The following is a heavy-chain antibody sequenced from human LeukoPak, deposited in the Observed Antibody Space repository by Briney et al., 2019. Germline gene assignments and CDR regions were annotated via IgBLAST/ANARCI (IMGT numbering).Heavy chain of an antibody. D-gene: IGHD1-26*01. J-gene: IGHJ4*02. V-gene: IGHV3-23*01. CDR3: AKDGGSGSYEKNY. CDR2: ISGSGGST. CDR1: GFTFSSYA. Sequence: GGSLRLSCAASGFTFSSYAMSWVRQAPGKGLEWVSAISGSGGSTYYADFVKGRFTISRDNSKNTLYLQMNSLRAEDTAVYYCAKDGGSGSYEKNYWGQGTLVTVSS.